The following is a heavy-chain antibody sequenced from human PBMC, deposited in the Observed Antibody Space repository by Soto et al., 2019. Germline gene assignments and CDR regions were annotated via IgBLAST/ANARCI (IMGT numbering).Heavy chain of an antibody. CDR3: XXXXXTPGFDP. J-gene: IGHJ5*02. CDR1: GFSLTTSEVG. Sequence: QITLKESGPTLVKPTQTLTLTCTFSGFSLTTSEVGVGWIRQPPGKALEWLALIYWDDDKYYSPSLKSRLTXTXGTSTNQVDLTMTNMDPLDTXTYXXXXXXXTPGFDPWGQGTLVTVS. CDR2: IYWDDDK. V-gene: IGHV2-5*02.